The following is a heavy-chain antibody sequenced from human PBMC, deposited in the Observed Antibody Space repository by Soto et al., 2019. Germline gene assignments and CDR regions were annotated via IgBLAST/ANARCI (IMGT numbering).Heavy chain of an antibody. J-gene: IGHJ6*02. CDR3: ASFKDQLLSRYYYYYGMDV. D-gene: IGHD2-2*01. CDR1: GFTFSSYA. V-gene: IGHV3-23*01. Sequence: GSLRLSCAASGFTFSSYAMSWFLQSPGKGLEWVSAISGSGGSTYYADSVKGRFTISRDNSKNTLYLQMNSLRAEDTAVYYCASFKDQLLSRYYYYYGMDVWGQGTTVTVSS. CDR2: ISGSGGST.